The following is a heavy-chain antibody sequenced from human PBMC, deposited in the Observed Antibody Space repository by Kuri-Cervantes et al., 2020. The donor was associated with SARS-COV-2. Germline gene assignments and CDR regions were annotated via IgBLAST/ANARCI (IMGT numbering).Heavy chain of an antibody. D-gene: IGHD6-6*01. CDR2: IYYSGST. V-gene: IGHV4-59*04. CDR1: RGSLCDYY. J-gene: IGHJ6*02. CDR3: ARQFVGYSSSSANYYYYYGMDV. Sequence: SETLSLTCAANRGSLCDYYWSWIRQPPGKGLEWIGYIYYSGSTSYNPSLKSRVTISVDTSKNQFSLKLSSVTAADTAVYYCARQFVGYSSSSANYYYYYGMDVWGQRPTVTVSS.